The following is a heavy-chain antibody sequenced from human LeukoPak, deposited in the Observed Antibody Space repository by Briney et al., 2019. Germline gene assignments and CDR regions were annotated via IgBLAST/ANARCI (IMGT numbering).Heavy chain of an antibody. J-gene: IGHJ4*02. Sequence: ASVKVSCKASGYTFTSYYMHWVRQAPGQGLEWMGRINPNSGGTNYAQKFQGRVTMTRDTSISTAYMELSRLRSDDTAVYYCARAAAAATDFDYWGQGTLVTVSS. CDR1: GYTFTSYY. CDR2: INPNSGGT. D-gene: IGHD2-15*01. CDR3: ARAAAAATDFDY. V-gene: IGHV1-2*06.